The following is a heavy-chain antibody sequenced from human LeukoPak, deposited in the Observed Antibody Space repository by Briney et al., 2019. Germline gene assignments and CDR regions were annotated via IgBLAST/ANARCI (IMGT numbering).Heavy chain of an antibody. CDR2: INPNSGGT. J-gene: IGHJ6*03. D-gene: IGHD3-10*01. Sequence: ASVKVSCKASGYTFTGYYMHWVRQAPGQGLEWMGWINPNSGGTNYAQKFQGRVTMTRDTSISTAYMELSRLRSDDTAVYYCAVDRYGSGSYIYYYYYYMDVWGKGTTVTVSS. V-gene: IGHV1-2*02. CDR3: AVDRYGSGSYIYYYYYYMDV. CDR1: GYTFTGYY.